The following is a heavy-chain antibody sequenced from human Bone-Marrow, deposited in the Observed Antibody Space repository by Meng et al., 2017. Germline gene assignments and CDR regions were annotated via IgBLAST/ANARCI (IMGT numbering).Heavy chain of an antibody. D-gene: IGHD6-13*01. V-gene: IGHV3-11*04. CDR1: GFTFSDYY. CDR3: ARDSSSPWFYGMDV. Sequence: GESLKISCAASGFTFSDYYMSWIRQAPGKGLEWVSYISSSGSTIYYADSVKGRFTISRDNAKNSLYLQMNSLRAEDTAVYYCARDSSSPWFYGMDVWGQGPTVTVSS. J-gene: IGHJ6*02. CDR2: ISSSGSTI.